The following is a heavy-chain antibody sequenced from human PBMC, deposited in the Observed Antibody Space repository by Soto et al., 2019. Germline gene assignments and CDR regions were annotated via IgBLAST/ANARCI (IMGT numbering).Heavy chain of an antibody. Sequence: SVKVSCKASGFTFTSCAVQWVRQARGQRLEWMGWIVVDSGNTNYAQKFQERVTMTRNISISTAYMELSSLRSEDTAVYYCARVYYDFWSGLRWFAPWGQGTLVTVSS. CDR1: GFTFTSCA. D-gene: IGHD3-3*01. V-gene: IGHV1-58*01. J-gene: IGHJ5*02. CDR3: ARVYYDFWSGLRWFAP. CDR2: IVVDSGNT.